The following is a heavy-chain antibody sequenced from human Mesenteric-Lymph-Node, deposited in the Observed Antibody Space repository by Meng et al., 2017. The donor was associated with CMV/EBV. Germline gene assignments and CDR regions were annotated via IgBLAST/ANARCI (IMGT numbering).Heavy chain of an antibody. V-gene: IGHV3-64*02. Sequence: GGSLRLSCAASGFMFSSYAMYWVRQAPGKGLEYVSAISSNGGSTYYADSVKGRFTISRDNAKNSLYLQMNSLRAEDTAVYYCARDGRDSNPDYWGQGTLVTVSS. CDR1: GFMFSSYA. D-gene: IGHD4-11*01. CDR3: ARDGRDSNPDY. J-gene: IGHJ4*02. CDR2: ISSNGGST.